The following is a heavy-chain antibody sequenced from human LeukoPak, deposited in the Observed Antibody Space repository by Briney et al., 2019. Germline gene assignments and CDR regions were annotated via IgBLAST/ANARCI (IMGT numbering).Heavy chain of an antibody. Sequence: SGGSLRLSCAASGFTFSSYSMTWVRQAPGKGLEWVATIRGSAGSIYYADSVKGRFTISRDNSKNTLYLQMNSLRSEDTAVYYCTSQKTYDILPGYHNYWGQGTLVGVPS. CDR2: IRGSAGSI. V-gene: IGHV3-23*01. D-gene: IGHD3-9*01. CDR3: TSQKTYDILPGYHNY. J-gene: IGHJ4*02. CDR1: GFTFSSYS.